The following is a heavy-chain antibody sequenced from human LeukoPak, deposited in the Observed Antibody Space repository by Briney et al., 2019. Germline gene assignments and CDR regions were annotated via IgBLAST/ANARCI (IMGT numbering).Heavy chain of an antibody. CDR1: GGSIRNYY. CDR3: ARDVYASYGSGTHSYDY. D-gene: IGHD3-10*01. Sequence: SETLSLTCTVSGGSIRNYYWSWIRQPAGKGLEWIGRIYTTGSTNYNPSLKSRVTMSVDTSKNQFSLKLSSVTAADTAVYYCARDVYASYGSGTHSYDYWGQGTLVTVSS. J-gene: IGHJ4*02. CDR2: IYTTGST. V-gene: IGHV4-4*07.